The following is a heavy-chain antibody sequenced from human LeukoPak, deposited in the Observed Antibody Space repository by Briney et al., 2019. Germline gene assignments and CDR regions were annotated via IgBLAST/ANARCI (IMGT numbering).Heavy chain of an antibody. D-gene: IGHD3-10*01. V-gene: IGHV3-23*01. CDR2: ISGSGGST. CDR3: AKEGGSGSYPHHFDY. J-gene: IGHJ4*02. CDR1: GFTFSNYA. Sequence: GGSLRLSCAASGFTFSNYAMSWVRQAPGKGLEWVSHISGSGGSTYNADSVKGGFTISRDNSKNTLYLQMNRLRAEDTAVYYCAKEGGSGSYPHHFDYWGQGTLVTVSS.